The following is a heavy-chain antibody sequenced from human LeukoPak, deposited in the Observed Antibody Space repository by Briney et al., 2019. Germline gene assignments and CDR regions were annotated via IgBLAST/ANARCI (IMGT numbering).Heavy chain of an antibody. V-gene: IGHV4-31*03. Sequence: SQTLSLTCTVSGGSISSGGYYWGWIRQHPGKGLEWIGYIYYSGSTYYNPSLKSRVTISVDTSKNQFSLKLSSVTAADTAVYYCASTRDGYNYVDYWGQGTLVTVSS. J-gene: IGHJ4*02. D-gene: IGHD5-24*01. CDR2: IYYSGST. CDR3: ASTRDGYNYVDY. CDR1: GGSISSGGYY.